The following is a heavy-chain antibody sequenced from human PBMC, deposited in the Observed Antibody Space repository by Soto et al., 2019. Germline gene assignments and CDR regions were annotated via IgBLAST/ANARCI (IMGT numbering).Heavy chain of an antibody. J-gene: IGHJ5*02. CDR2: IFSNDEK. Sequence: GSGPTLVNPTETLTLTCTVSGFSLSNARMGVSWIRQPPGKALEWPAHIFSNDEKSYSTSLKSRLTISKDTSKSQVVLTMTNMDPVDTATYYSARNPRRLLGCGDLGRAWFDPWGHETLVTVSS. CDR1: GFSLSNARMG. V-gene: IGHV2-26*01. D-gene: IGHD3-10*01. CDR3: ARNPRRLLGCGDLGRAWFDP.